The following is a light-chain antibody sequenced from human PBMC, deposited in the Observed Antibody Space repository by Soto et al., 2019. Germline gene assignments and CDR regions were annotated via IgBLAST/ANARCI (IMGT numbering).Light chain of an antibody. V-gene: IGLV1-51*01. CDR1: SSNIGGNY. CDR2: DNM. CDR3: GTWDSSLGTVV. Sequence: QSVLTQPPSVSEAPGQKVTISCSGSSSNIGGNYVSWYQVVPRTAPKLLIYDNMKRHSGIPDRFSGSKSGTSATLGITELQIGDEAEYFCGTWDSSLGTVVFGGVTKVPVL. J-gene: IGLJ2*01.